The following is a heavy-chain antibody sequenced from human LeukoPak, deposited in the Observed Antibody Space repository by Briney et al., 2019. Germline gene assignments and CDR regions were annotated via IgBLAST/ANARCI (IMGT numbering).Heavy chain of an antibody. Sequence: ASVKVSCKASGYTFTIYGISWVRQAPGQGLEWMGWISAYNGNTNYAQKLQGRVTMTTDTSTSTAYMELRSLRSDDTAVYYCARGYNWNDVPKGFDYWGQGTLVTVSS. CDR1: GYTFTIYG. V-gene: IGHV1-18*04. CDR2: ISAYNGNT. CDR3: ARGYNWNDVPKGFDY. J-gene: IGHJ4*02. D-gene: IGHD1-1*01.